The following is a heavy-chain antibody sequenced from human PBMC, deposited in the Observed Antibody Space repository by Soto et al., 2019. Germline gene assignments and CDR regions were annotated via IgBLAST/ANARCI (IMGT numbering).Heavy chain of an antibody. D-gene: IGHD6-6*01. CDR2: INPNSGGT. J-gene: IGHJ5*02. Sequence: ASVKVSCKASGYTFTGYYMHWVRQAPGQGLEWMGWINPNSGGTNYAQKFQGWVTMTRDTSISTAYMELSRLRSDDTAVYYCAREAYSSSFYWFDPWGKGTLVTVSS. CDR3: AREAYSSSFYWFDP. CDR1: GYTFTGYY. V-gene: IGHV1-2*04.